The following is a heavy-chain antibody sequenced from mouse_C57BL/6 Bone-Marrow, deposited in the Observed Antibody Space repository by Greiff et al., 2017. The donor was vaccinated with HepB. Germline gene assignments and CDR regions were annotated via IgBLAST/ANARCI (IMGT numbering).Heavy chain of an antibody. J-gene: IGHJ1*03. Sequence: EVQLVESGGGLVQPKGSLKLSCAASGFTFNTYAMHWVRQAPGKGLEWVARIRSKSSNYATYYADSVKDRFTISRDDSQSMLYLQMNNLKTEDTAMYYCVRGLCYDYDDWYFDVWGTGTTVTVSS. CDR2: IRSKSSNYAT. V-gene: IGHV10-3*01. CDR3: VRGLCYDYDDWYFDV. D-gene: IGHD2-4*01. CDR1: GFTFNTYA.